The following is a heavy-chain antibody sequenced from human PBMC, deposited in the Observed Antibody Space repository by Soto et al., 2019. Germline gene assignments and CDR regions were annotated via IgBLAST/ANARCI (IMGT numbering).Heavy chain of an antibody. CDR2: IRSKANSYAT. V-gene: IGHV3-73*01. CDR3: TRRGSSGWYHDY. Sequence: EVQLLESGGGLVQPGGSLRLSCAASGFTFSINAMSWVRQAPGKGLEWVGRIRSKANSYATAYAASVKGRFTISRDDSKNTAYLQMNSLKTEDTAVYYCTRRGSSGWYHDYWGQGTLVTVSS. CDR1: GFTFSINA. D-gene: IGHD6-19*01. J-gene: IGHJ4*02.